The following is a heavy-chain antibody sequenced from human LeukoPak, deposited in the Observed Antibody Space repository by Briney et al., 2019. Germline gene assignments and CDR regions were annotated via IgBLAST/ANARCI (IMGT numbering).Heavy chain of an antibody. J-gene: IGHJ4*02. V-gene: IGHV3-7*03. D-gene: IGHD1-26*01. Sequence: GGSLRLSCAASGFMFSSNWMSWVRLAPGKGLEWVANIKEDGTETYYVDSVKGRFTISRDNSKNTLYLQMNSLRAEDTAVYYCAKDLPTVRYGSYFGYWGQGTLVTVSS. CDR1: GFMFSSNW. CDR2: IKEDGTET. CDR3: AKDLPTVRYGSYFGY.